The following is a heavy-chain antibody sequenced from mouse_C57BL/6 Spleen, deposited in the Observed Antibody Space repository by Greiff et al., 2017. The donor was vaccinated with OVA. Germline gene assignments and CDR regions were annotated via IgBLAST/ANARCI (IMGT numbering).Heavy chain of an antibody. CDR2: IYPSDSET. CDR1: GYTFTSYW. V-gene: IGHV1-61*01. D-gene: IGHD2-2*01. Sequence: QVQLQQPGAELVRPGSSVKLSCKASGYTFTSYWMDWVKQRPGQGLEWIGNIYPSDSETHYNQKFKDKARLTVDKSSSTAYMQLSSLTSEDSAVYYCARWGGYDDWFAYWGQGTLVTVSA. J-gene: IGHJ3*01. CDR3: ARWGGYDDWFAY.